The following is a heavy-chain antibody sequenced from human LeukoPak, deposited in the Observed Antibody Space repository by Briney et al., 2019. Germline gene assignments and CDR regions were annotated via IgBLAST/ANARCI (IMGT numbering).Heavy chain of an antibody. CDR2: IDSGGST. CDR3: VRDANRGAYGMDV. Sequence: PGGCLRLSCAASGFTVSRNYKNWVRKARGKGLEWVSLIDSGGSTYYADSVKGRVTISRDNSKNTLYLQMSSLRAEDTGVYYCVRDANRGAYGMDVWGQGTTVSVSS. CDR1: GFTVSRNY. J-gene: IGHJ6*02. V-gene: IGHV3-53*01. D-gene: IGHD2/OR15-2a*01.